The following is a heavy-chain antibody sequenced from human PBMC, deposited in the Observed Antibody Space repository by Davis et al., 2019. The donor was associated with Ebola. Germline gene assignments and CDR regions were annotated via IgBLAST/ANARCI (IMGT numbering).Heavy chain of an antibody. D-gene: IGHD2-21*02. V-gene: IGHV1-18*04. Sequence: ASVKVSCKASGYTFTGYYMHWVRQAPGQGLEWMGWISIYNGNTNYAQRVQDRVTMTTDTSTSTAYMELRSLKSDDTAVYYCARGSRDKTFDYWGQGTLVTVSS. J-gene: IGHJ4*02. CDR1: GYTFTGYY. CDR2: ISIYNGNT. CDR3: ARGSRDKTFDY.